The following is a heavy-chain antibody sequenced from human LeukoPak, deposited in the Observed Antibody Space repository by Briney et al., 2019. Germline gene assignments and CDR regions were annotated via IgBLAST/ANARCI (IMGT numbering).Heavy chain of an antibody. J-gene: IGHJ4*02. CDR1: GFTFSSYA. CDR2: SSGSGGST. D-gene: IGHD5-18*01. CDR3: AKSPLVTFLGYSYGYGDY. V-gene: IGHV3-23*01. Sequence: GGSLRLSCAASGFTFSSYAMSWVRQAPGKGLEWVSASSGSGGSTYYADSVKGRFTISRDNSKNTLYLQMNSLRAEDTAVYYCAKSPLVTFLGYSYGYGDYWGQGTLVTVSS.